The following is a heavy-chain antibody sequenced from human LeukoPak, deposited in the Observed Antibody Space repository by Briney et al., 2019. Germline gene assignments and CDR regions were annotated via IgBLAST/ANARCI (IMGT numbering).Heavy chain of an antibody. V-gene: IGHV5-51*01. CDR1: GYSFTSYW. Sequence: HGEPLKISCKGSGYSFTSYWIAWVRKMPGKGLEWMGIIYPDDSDTRYSPSFQGQVTITADKSISTAYLQWSSLKASDNAMYYCARQRRSSGWPNDYWGQGTLVTVSS. J-gene: IGHJ4*02. CDR3: ARQRRSSGWPNDY. CDR2: IYPDDSDT. D-gene: IGHD6-19*01.